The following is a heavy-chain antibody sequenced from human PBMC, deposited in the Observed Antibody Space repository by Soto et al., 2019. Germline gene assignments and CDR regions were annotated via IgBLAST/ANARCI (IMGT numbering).Heavy chain of an antibody. CDR3: ARVGPYYDFWSGLPNWFDP. CDR1: GGSFSGYY. J-gene: IGHJ5*02. D-gene: IGHD3-3*01. CDR2: INHSGST. V-gene: IGHV4-34*01. Sequence: SETLSLTCAVYGGSFSGYYWSWIRQPPGKGLEWIGEINHSGSTNYNPSLKSRVTISVDTSKNQFSLKLSSVTAADTAVYYCARVGPYYDFWSGLPNWFDPWGQGTLVTVSS.